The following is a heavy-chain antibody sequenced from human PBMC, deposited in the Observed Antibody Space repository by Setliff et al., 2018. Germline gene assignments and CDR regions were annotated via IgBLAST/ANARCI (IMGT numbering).Heavy chain of an antibody. V-gene: IGHV3-23*01. CDR2: ISGSGGNT. J-gene: IGHJ4*02. CDR1: GSTFSSYA. D-gene: IGHD3-10*01. CDR3: AKTRVTMVWGVPTYYFDY. Sequence: GGSLRLSCAASGSTFSSYAMSWVRQAPGKGLEWVSAISGSGGNTYYADSVKGRFTISRDNPKNTLFLQMNSLRVEDTAVYYCAKTRVTMVWGVPTYYFDYWGQGTLVTVSS.